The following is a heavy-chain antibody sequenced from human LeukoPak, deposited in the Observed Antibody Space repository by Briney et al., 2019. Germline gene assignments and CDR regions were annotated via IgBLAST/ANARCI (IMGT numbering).Heavy chain of an antibody. V-gene: IGHV3-23*01. D-gene: IGHD7-27*01. CDR2: ISGSSGGT. J-gene: IGHJ4*02. Sequence: GGSLRLSCAASGFTFRDYYMTWIRQAPGKGLEWVSGISGSSGGTYYPDSMKGRFTISRDNSKNTLYLQMNSLRAEDTAVYYCVKGRLTGDHWGQGTLVTVSS. CDR3: VKGRLTGDH. CDR1: GFTFRDYY.